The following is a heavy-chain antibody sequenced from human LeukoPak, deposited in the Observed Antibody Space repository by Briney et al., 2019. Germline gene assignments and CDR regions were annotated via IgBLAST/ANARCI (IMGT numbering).Heavy chain of an antibody. V-gene: IGHV4-34*01. CDR3: ARAGSRSRIDY. CDR1: GGSFSGYY. J-gene: IGHJ4*02. D-gene: IGHD3-10*01. Sequence: PSETLSLTCAVYGGSFSGYYWSWVRQPPGKGLEWIGEINQRGRTNYNTCLKSRGPISIEKSKNQFSLKLSSVTAADTAVYYCARAGSRSRIDYCGQGTLVTVSS. CDR2: INQRGRT.